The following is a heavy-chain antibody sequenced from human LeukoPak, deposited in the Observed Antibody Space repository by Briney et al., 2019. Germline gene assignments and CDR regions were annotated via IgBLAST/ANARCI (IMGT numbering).Heavy chain of an antibody. CDR2: ISGSGGST. V-gene: IGHV3-23*01. CDR1: GFTFSSYA. Sequence: GGSLRLSCAASGFTFSSYAMSWVRQAPGKGLEWVSAISGSGGSTYYADSVKGRFTISRDNSKNTLYLQMNSLRVEDTAVYYCAKELYDYVWGSYRYFGYWGQGTLVTVSS. D-gene: IGHD3-16*02. CDR3: AKELYDYVWGSYRYFGY. J-gene: IGHJ4*02.